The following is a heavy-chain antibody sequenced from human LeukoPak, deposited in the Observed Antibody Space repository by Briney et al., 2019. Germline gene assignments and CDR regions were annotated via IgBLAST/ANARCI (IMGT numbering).Heavy chain of an antibody. D-gene: IGHD1-26*01. CDR1: GYTFTSYG. J-gene: IGHJ4*02. Sequence: GASVKVPCKASGYTFTSYGISWVRQAPGQGLEWMGWITSYNDTNYAQKLQGRVTMTTDTSTSTAYMELRSLRSDDTAVYYCARDLELLLKDWGQGTLVTVSS. V-gene: IGHV1-18*01. CDR3: ARDLELLLKD. CDR2: ITSYNDT.